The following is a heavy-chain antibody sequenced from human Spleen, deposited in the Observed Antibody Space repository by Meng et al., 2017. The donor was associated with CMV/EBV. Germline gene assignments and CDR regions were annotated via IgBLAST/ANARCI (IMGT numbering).Heavy chain of an antibody. CDR2: IYSGGRI. CDR1: GFSVSSNY. J-gene: IGHJ6*02. D-gene: IGHD3-22*01. V-gene: IGHV3-53*01. Sequence: GGSLRLSCAASGFSVSSNYMSWVRQAPGKGLEWVSVIYSGGRIYYADSVKGRFTISRDNSKNTLYLQMNSLRAEDTAVYYCAREADYYDSSGYSHYYYYYGMDVWGQGTTVTVSS. CDR3: AREADYYDSSGYSHYYYYYGMDV.